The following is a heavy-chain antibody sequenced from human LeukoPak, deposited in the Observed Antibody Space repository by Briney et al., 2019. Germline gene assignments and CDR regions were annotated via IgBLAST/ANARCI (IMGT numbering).Heavy chain of an antibody. CDR3: VRGTTVATLYSFDY. Sequence: GGSLRLSCAVSGFXVSSNFISWVRQAPGKGLEWVSVLFSGGTPYYADSVKGRFTISRDKSKNTLFLQMNSLRVEDTAVYYCVRGTTVATLYSFDYWGQGTLVTVSS. D-gene: IGHD4-23*01. CDR2: LFSGGTP. CDR1: GFXVSSNF. V-gene: IGHV3-53*01. J-gene: IGHJ4*02.